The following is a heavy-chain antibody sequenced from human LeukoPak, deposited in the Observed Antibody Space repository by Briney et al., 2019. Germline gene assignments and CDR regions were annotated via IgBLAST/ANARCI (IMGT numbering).Heavy chain of an antibody. CDR3: ALYYDSSAKNYRLHN. J-gene: IGHJ4*02. D-gene: IGHD3-22*01. CDR1: GFSFSSYA. CDR2: ISGSSGST. V-gene: IGHV3-23*01. Sequence: GGSLRHSSPASGFSFSSYALTWVRQAPGKGPEWVSTISGSSGSTYYADSVKGRFTISRDNSKNTLYLQMNSLRAEDTAVYYCALYYDSSAKNYRLHNWGQGTRVTVSS.